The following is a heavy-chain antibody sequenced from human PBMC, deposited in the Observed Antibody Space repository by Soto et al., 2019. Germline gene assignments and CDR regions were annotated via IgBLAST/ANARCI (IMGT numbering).Heavy chain of an antibody. CDR3: ARQTVTTLVFDY. CDR1: GGSISSYY. CDR2: IYYSGST. V-gene: IGHV4-59*08. Sequence: QVQLQESGPGLVKPSETLSLTCTVSGGSISSYYWSWIRQPPGKGLEWIGYIYYSGSTNYNPSLKSRVTISVDTSKNQFSLKLSSVTAADTAVYYCARQTVTTLVFDYWGQGTLVTVSS. D-gene: IGHD4-17*01. J-gene: IGHJ4*02.